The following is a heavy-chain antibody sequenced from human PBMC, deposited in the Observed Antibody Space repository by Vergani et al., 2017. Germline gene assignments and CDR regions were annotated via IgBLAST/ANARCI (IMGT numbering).Heavy chain of an antibody. Sequence: EVQLVQSGAEVKKPGESLKISCKGSGYSFTSYWIGWVRQMPGKGLEWMGIIYPGDSDTRYSPSFQGQVTISADKSISTAYLQWSSLKASDTAMYYCGRLEMDQFLSKESRWYFDFWGRGTLVTVSS. V-gene: IGHV5-51*01. D-gene: IGHD5-24*01. CDR2: IYPGDSDT. CDR3: GRLEMDQFLSKESRWYFDF. CDR1: GYSFTSYW. J-gene: IGHJ2*01.